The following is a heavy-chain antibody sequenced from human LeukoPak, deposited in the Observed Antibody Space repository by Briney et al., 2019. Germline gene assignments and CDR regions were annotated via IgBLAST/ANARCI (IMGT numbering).Heavy chain of an antibody. V-gene: IGHV4-34*01. CDR2: INHSGGT. Sequence: SETLPLTCAVYGGSFSGYYWSWIRQPPGKGLEWIGEINHSGGTNYNPSLKSRVTISVDTSKNQFSLKLSSVTAADTAVYYCASWGSNCSSTSCYAGFDYRGQGTLVTVSS. CDR3: ASWGSNCSSTSCYAGFDY. J-gene: IGHJ4*02. CDR1: GGSFSGYY. D-gene: IGHD2-2*01.